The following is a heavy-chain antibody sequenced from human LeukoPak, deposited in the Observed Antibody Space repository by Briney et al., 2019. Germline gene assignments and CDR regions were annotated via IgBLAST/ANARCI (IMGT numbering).Heavy chain of an antibody. D-gene: IGHD1-26*01. J-gene: IGHJ4*02. Sequence: SQTLSLTCTVSGGSLSSGSYYWSWIRQPAGKGLEWIGRIYTSGSTNYNPSLKSRVTISVDTSKNQFSLKLSSVTAADTAVYYCARYVGAFDYWGQGTLVTVSS. V-gene: IGHV4-61*02. CDR2: IYTSGST. CDR1: GGSLSSGSYY. CDR3: ARYVGAFDY.